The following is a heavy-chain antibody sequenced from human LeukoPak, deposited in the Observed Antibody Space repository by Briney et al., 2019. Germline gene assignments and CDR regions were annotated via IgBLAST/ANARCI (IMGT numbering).Heavy chain of an antibody. CDR3: AKDSGRDGYNDY. Sequence: GRSLRLSCAASGFTFDDYAMHWVRQAPGKGLEWVSGISWNSGSIGYADPVKGRFTISRDNAKNSLYLQMNSLRAEDTALYYCAKDSGRDGYNDYWGQGTLVTVSS. CDR1: GFTFDDYA. CDR2: ISWNSGSI. V-gene: IGHV3-9*01. D-gene: IGHD5-24*01. J-gene: IGHJ4*02.